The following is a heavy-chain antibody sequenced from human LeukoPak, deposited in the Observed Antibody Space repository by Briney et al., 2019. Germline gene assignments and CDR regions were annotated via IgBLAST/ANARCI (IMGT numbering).Heavy chain of an antibody. CDR2: IHYSGTT. D-gene: IGHD1-1*01. CDR1: SGSISSYY. V-gene: IGHV4-59*01. CDR3: ARDHGSGSGAFDI. J-gene: IGHJ3*02. Sequence: SETLSLTCTVSSGSISSYYWSWIRQTPGKGLEWIGYIHYSGTTNYNPSLKSRVTISIDTSKNQFSLKLSSVTAADTAVYYCARDHGSGSGAFDIWGQGTMVTVSA.